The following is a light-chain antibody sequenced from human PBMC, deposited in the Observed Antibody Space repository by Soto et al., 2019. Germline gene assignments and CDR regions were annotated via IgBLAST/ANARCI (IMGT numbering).Light chain of an antibody. J-gene: IGKJ2*01. CDR3: MQGTHWPYT. V-gene: IGKV2-30*01. CDR2: KVS. CDR1: QSLIYSEGKTY. Sequence: DAVLTQSPLSLPVTLGQPASISCRSSQSLIYSEGKTYLNWFHQRPGQSPRRLIYKVSNRDSGVPDRFSGSGSDTDSTLKISSVEAEEVGVYFCMQGTHWPYTFGQGTKLEIK.